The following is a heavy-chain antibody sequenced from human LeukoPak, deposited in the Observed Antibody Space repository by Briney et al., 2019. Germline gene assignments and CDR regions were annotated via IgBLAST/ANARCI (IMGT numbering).Heavy chain of an antibody. CDR2: INHSGST. V-gene: IGHV4-34*01. CDR1: GGSFSGYY. J-gene: IGHJ4*02. CDR3: ARAAEYLGY. Sequence: SETLSLTCAVYGGSFSGYYWSWIREPPGKGLEWIGEINHSGSTNYNPSLKSRVTTSVDTSKNQFSLKLSSVTAADTAVYYCARAAEYLGYWGQGTLVTVSS.